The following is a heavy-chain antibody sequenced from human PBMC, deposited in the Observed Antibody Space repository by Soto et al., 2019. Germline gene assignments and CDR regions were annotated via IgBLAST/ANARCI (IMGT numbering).Heavy chain of an antibody. CDR3: ASTEYCSGVSCQGSSMVYYYYGMDV. V-gene: IGHV1-69*05. CDR2: ISPNFGNT. D-gene: IGHD2-15*01. Sequence: SVKVSCKASGGTFTSYAISWGRQAPGQGLEWMGGISPNFGNTNYAQKFQGRVTITTDKSTSTAYMELSSLRSEDTAVYYCASTEYCSGVSCQGSSMVYYYYGMDVWGQGTTVTASS. J-gene: IGHJ6*02. CDR1: GGTFTSYA.